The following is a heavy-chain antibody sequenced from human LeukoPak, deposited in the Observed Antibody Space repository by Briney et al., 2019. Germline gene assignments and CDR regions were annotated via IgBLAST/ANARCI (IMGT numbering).Heavy chain of an antibody. CDR1: GYTFTSYY. J-gene: IGHJ4*02. V-gene: IGHV1-46*01. CDR2: ITPNSSST. D-gene: IGHD5-18*01. CDR3: AISAKPPGYSYEDYYFDY. Sequence: GASVKVSCKASGYTFTSYYMHWVRQAPGQGLEWMGIITPNSSSTSYAQKFQGRVTMTRDTSTSTVYMELSSLRSEDPAVYYCAISAKPPGYSYEDYYFDYWGQGTLVTVSS.